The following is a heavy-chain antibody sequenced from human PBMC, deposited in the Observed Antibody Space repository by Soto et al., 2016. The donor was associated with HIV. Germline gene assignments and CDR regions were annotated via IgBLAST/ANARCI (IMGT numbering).Heavy chain of an antibody. CDR1: GFTFSSYA. CDR3: AKDTGVXSGGSCYIDY. D-gene: IGHD2-15*01. Sequence: EVQLLESGGGLVQPGGSLRLSCAASGFTFSSYAMSWVRQAPGKGLEWVSAISGSGGSTYYADSVKGRFTISRDNSKNTLYLQMNSLRAEDTAVYYCAKDTGVXSGGSCYIDYWGQGTLVTVSS. J-gene: IGHJ4*02. V-gene: IGHV3-23*01. CDR2: ISGSGGST.